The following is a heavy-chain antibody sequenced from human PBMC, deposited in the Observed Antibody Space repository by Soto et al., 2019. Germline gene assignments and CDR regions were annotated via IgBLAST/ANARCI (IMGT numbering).Heavy chain of an antibody. D-gene: IGHD4-4*01. V-gene: IGHV1-18*04. Sequence: ASVKVSCKASNYTFSSYGISWVRQAPGEGLEWMGWISADNGDTNYAQKLQGRVTMTEDTSTSTAYMELRSLRSDDTAVYYCARDTVTTYHYFYYGMDVWGQGPTVTVSS. CDR1: NYTFSSYG. CDR2: ISADNGDT. CDR3: ARDTVTTYHYFYYGMDV. J-gene: IGHJ6*02.